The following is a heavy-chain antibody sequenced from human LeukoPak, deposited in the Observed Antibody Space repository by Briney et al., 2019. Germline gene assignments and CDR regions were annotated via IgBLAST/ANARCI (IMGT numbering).Heavy chain of an antibody. CDR2: TYYRSKWYN. Sequence: SQTLSLTCAISGDXVSSNSAAWNWIRRSPSRGLEWLGRTYYRSKWYNDYAVSVKSRITINPDTSKNQFSLQLNSVTPEDTAVYYCARSHMGYYDSSGYYNPLFDYWGQGTLVTVSS. CDR1: GDXVSSNSAA. V-gene: IGHV6-1*01. CDR3: ARSHMGYYDSSGYYNPLFDY. D-gene: IGHD3-22*01. J-gene: IGHJ4*02.